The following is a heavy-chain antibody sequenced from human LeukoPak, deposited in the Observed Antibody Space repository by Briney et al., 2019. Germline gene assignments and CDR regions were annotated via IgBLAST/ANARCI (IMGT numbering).Heavy chain of an antibody. CDR1: GFTFGDYA. J-gene: IGHJ3*02. CDR2: IRSKAYGGTT. Sequence: GSLRLSCTASGFTFGDYAMSWFRQAPGKGLEWVGFIRSKAYGGTTEYAASVKGRFTISRDDSKSIAYLQMNSLKTEDTAVYYCTLGVGGRPTAFDIWGQGTMVTVSS. CDR3: TLGVGGRPTAFDI. D-gene: IGHD1-26*01. V-gene: IGHV3-49*03.